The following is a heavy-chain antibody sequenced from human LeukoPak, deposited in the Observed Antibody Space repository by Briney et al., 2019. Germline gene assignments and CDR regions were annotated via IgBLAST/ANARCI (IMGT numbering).Heavy chain of an antibody. D-gene: IGHD3-22*01. Sequence: GGSLRLSCAASGFTFSSYAISWVRQAPGKGLEWVSAISGSGGSTYYADSVKGRFTISRDNSKNTLYLQMNSLRAEDTAVYYCAKVGGPYYYDSSGYYGPQTDYWGQGTLVTVSS. V-gene: IGHV3-23*01. CDR2: ISGSGGST. J-gene: IGHJ4*02. CDR3: AKVGGPYYYDSSGYYGPQTDY. CDR1: GFTFSSYA.